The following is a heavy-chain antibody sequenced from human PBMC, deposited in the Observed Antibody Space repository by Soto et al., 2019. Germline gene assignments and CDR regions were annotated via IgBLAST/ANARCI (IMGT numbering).Heavy chain of an antibody. CDR2: ISWDGGST. CDR1: GFTFDDYT. V-gene: IGHV3-43*01. Sequence: EVQLVESRGVVVQPGGSLRLSCAASGFTFDDYTMHWVRQAPGKGLEWVSLISWDGGSTYYADSVKGRFTISRDNSKNSLYLQMNSLRTEDTALYYCAKDGGVYYDSSGPTYYYYGMDVWGQGTTVTVSS. CDR3: AKDGGVYYDSSGPTYYYYGMDV. J-gene: IGHJ6*02. D-gene: IGHD3-22*01.